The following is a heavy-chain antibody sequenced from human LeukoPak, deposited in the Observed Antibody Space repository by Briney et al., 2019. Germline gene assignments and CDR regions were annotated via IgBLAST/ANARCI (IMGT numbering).Heavy chain of an antibody. V-gene: IGHV3-23*01. CDR1: GFTFSSYA. J-gene: IGHJ4*02. Sequence: GGSLRLSCAASGFTFSSYAMSWVRQAPGKGLEWVSAISGSGGSTYYADSVKGRFTISRDNSKNTLYLQVNSLRAEDTAVYYCAKVKWDTAMVTEYYFDYWGQGTLVTVSS. CDR3: AKVKWDTAMVTEYYFDY. CDR2: ISGSGGST. D-gene: IGHD5-18*01.